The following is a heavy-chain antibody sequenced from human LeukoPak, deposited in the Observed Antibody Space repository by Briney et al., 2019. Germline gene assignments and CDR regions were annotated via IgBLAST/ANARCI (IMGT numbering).Heavy chain of an antibody. CDR1: GFTLSPYT. V-gene: IGHV3-21*06. J-gene: IGHJ4*02. CDR2: ISSSSSYI. D-gene: IGHD6-13*01. CDR3: ARYRSSPNFDY. Sequence: GGALRLPCPASGFTLSPYTMNWVGQAPGKGLKWFSSISSSSSYIYYADAVKGRFTISRDNANNSLYLQMNSLRAEDTAVYFCARYRSSPNFDYWGQGTLVTVSS.